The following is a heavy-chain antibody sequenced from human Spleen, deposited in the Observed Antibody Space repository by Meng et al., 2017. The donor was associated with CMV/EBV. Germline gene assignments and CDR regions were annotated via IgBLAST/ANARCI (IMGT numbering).Heavy chain of an antibody. CDR1: GYTFTGYY. CDR2: ISPHSGNT. V-gene: IGHV1-18*04. J-gene: IGHJ4*02. CDR3: ARMYCSSTTCYSWENYFDF. D-gene: IGHD2-2*01. Sequence: ASVKVSCKASGYTFTGYYMHWVRQAPGQGLEWMGWISPHSGNTNYAQKFQGRVTMTTDTSTSTAYMDLRGLRYDDSAVYYCARMYCSSTTCYSWENYFDFWGQGTLVTVSS.